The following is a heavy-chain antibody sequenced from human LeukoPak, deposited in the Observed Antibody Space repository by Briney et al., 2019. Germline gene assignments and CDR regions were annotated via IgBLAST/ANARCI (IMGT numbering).Heavy chain of an antibody. Sequence: SETLSLTCTVSGGSISSGGYYWSWIRQHPGKGLEWIGYIYYSGNTYYNPSLKSRVTISVDTSKNQFSLKLSSVTAADTAVYYCASIKYHDAFDTWGQGTMVTVSS. V-gene: IGHV4-31*03. CDR2: IYYSGNT. CDR3: ASIKYHDAFDT. J-gene: IGHJ3*02. CDR1: GGSISSGGYY. D-gene: IGHD2-2*01.